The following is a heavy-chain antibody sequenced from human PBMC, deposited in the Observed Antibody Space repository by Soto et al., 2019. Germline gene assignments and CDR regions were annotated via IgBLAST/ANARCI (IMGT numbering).Heavy chain of an antibody. V-gene: IGHV3-23*01. CDR3: AKDGYYYDSSGYLDD. D-gene: IGHD3-22*01. CDR2: ISGSGGST. CDR1: GFTFSSYA. Sequence: GGSLRLSCAASGFTFSSYAMSWVRQAPGKGLEWVSAISGSGGSTYYADSVKGRFTISRDNSKNTLYLQMNSLRAEDTAVYYCAKDGYYYDSSGYLDDWGKGTLVTVSS. J-gene: IGHJ4*02.